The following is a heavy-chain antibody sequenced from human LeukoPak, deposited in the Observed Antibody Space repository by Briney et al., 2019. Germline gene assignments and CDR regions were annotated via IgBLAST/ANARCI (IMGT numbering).Heavy chain of an antibody. Sequence: GGSLRLSCAASGFTFSSYAMHWVRQAPGKGLEWVVVISYDGSNKYYADSVKGRFTISRDNSKNTLYLQMNSLRAEDTAVYYCARDDYWGQGTLVTVSS. CDR3: ARDDY. J-gene: IGHJ4*02. V-gene: IGHV3-30*04. CDR2: ISYDGSNK. CDR1: GFTFSSYA.